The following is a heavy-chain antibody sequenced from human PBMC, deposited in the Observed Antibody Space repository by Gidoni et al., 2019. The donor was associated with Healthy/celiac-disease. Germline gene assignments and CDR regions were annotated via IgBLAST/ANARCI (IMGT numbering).Heavy chain of an antibody. CDR1: GFTVSSNY. D-gene: IGHD3-22*01. Sequence: EVQLVETGGGLIQPGGSLRLSCAASGFTVSSNYMGWGRQAPGKGLEWVSVIYSGGSTYYADSVKGRFTISRDNSKNTLYLQMNSLRAEDTAVYYCARALNYYYDSSGYGAVDGMDVWGQGTTVTVSS. J-gene: IGHJ6*02. CDR3: ARALNYYYDSSGYGAVDGMDV. V-gene: IGHV3-53*02. CDR2: IYSGGST.